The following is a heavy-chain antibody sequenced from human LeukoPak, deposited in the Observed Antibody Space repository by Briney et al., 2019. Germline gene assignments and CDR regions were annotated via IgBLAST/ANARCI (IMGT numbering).Heavy chain of an antibody. D-gene: IGHD3-22*01. Sequence: GGSLRLSCAASGFTFSSYAMSWVRQAPGEGLEWVSAISGSGGSTYYADSVKGRFTISRDNSKNTLYLQMNSLRAEDTAVYYCAKDRSGYYKFDYWGQGTLVTVSS. CDR1: GFTFSSYA. CDR2: ISGSGGST. J-gene: IGHJ4*02. V-gene: IGHV3-23*01. CDR3: AKDRSGYYKFDY.